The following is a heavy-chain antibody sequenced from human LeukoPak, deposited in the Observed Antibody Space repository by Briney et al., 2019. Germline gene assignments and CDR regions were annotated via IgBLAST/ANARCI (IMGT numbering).Heavy chain of an antibody. CDR2: ISWNSGSI. CDR3: AKDIRRYGPNYFDY. Sequence: GGSLRLSCAASGFTFDDYAMHWVRQAPGKGLEWVSGISWNSGSIGYADSVKGRFTISRDNAKNSLYPQMNSLRAEDTALYYCAKDIRRYGPNYFDYWGQGTLVTVSS. V-gene: IGHV3-9*01. D-gene: IGHD4-17*01. J-gene: IGHJ4*02. CDR1: GFTFDDYA.